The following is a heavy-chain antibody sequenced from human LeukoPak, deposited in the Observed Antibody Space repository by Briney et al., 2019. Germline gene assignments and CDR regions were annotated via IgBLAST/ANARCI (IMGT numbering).Heavy chain of an antibody. CDR2: ISSRSDYI. CDR3: ARDSTDYYDSSGYYGALDS. CDR1: GFTFSSST. Sequence: GGSLRLSCAASGFTFSSSTMNWVRQAPGKGLEWVSIISSRSDYIYYADSVRGRFTISRDNAQNSLYLQMHSLRAEDTAVYYCARDSTDYYDSSGYYGALDSWGQGTLVTVSS. J-gene: IGHJ4*02. V-gene: IGHV3-21*01. D-gene: IGHD3-22*01.